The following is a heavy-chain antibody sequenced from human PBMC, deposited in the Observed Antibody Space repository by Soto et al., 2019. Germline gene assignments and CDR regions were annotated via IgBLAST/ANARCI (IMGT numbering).Heavy chain of an antibody. Sequence: EVQLLESGGGFVQPGGSLRLSCAASGITFTAYAMSWVRQAPGKGLEWVSSISGSGGSTYYADSVKGRLTISRDNSKNTLYLQMNSLRAEDTAVYYCATIIIPAATNFYWGQGTLVTVSS. CDR3: ATIIIPAATNFY. CDR2: ISGSGGST. D-gene: IGHD2-2*01. J-gene: IGHJ4*02. CDR1: GITFTAYA. V-gene: IGHV3-23*01.